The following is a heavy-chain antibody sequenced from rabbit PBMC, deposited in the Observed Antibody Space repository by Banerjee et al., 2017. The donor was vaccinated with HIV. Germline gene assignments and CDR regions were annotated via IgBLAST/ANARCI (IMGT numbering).Heavy chain of an antibody. CDR2: IYTGSGSA. J-gene: IGHJ4*01. Sequence: QEQVVESGGGLVTLGGSLTLTCKASGFSFSSGYDMCWVRQAPGKGLEWIACIYTGSGSALYVSWAKGRFTISKTSSTTVTLQMTSLTAADTATYFCAREESDGGGHLKLWGPGTLVTVS. V-gene: IGHV1S45*01. D-gene: IGHD2-1*01. CDR1: GFSFSSGYD. CDR3: AREESDGGGHLKL.